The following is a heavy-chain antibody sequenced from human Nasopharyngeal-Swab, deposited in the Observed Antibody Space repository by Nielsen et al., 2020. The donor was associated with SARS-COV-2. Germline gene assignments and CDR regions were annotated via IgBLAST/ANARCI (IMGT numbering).Heavy chain of an antibody. CDR1: GGSISSYY. D-gene: IGHD2/OR15-2a*01. J-gene: IGHJ3*02. CDR3: ARHYFQAVGAFDI. V-gene: IGHV4-59*08. Sequence: GSLRLSCTVSGGSISSYYWSWIRQPPGKGLEWIGYIYYSGSTNYNPSLKSRVTISVDTSKNQFSLKLSSVTAAGTAVYYCARHYFQAVGAFDIWGQGTMVTVSS. CDR2: IYYSGST.